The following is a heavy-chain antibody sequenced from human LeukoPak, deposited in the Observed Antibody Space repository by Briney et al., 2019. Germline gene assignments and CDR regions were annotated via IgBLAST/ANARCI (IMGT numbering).Heavy chain of an antibody. Sequence: GGSLRLSCAASGFTFSSYSMNWVRQAPGKGLEWVSYISSSSSTIYYADSVKGRFTITRDNAKNSLYLQMNSLRAEDTAVYYCARGLLMVRGVITPFDYWGQGTLVTVSS. V-gene: IGHV3-48*04. CDR2: ISSSSSTI. D-gene: IGHD3-10*01. CDR1: GFTFSSYS. CDR3: ARGLLMVRGVITPFDY. J-gene: IGHJ4*02.